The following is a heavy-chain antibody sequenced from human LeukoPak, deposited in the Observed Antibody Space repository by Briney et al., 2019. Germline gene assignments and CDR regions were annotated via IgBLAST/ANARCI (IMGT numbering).Heavy chain of an antibody. D-gene: IGHD6-19*01. CDR3: ASLAVIHSSGPPFDY. CDR2: ISSSGSTI. CDR1: GFTFSSYE. Sequence: GGSLRLSCAASGFTFSSYEMNWVCQAPGKGLEWVSYISSSGSTIYYADSVKGRFTISRDNAKNSLYLQMNSLRAEDTAVYYCASLAVIHSSGPPFDYWGQGTLVTVSS. V-gene: IGHV3-48*03. J-gene: IGHJ4*02.